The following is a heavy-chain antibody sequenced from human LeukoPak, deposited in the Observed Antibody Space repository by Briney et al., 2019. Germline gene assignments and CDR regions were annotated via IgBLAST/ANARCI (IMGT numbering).Heavy chain of an antibody. CDR1: GYTFTSYG. J-gene: IGHJ3*02. D-gene: IGHD6-19*01. Sequence: GASVKVSCKASGYTFTSYGISWVRQAPGQGLEWMGWISAYNGNTNYAQKLQGRVTMTRDTSISTAYMELSRLRSDDTAVYYCARDQRSGWSAFGIWGQGTMVTVSS. CDR3: ARDQRSGWSAFGI. CDR2: ISAYNGNT. V-gene: IGHV1-18*01.